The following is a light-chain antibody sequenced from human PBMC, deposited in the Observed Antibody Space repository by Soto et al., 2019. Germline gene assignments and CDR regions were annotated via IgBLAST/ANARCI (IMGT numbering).Light chain of an antibody. J-gene: IGKJ4*02. CDR3: QQYNNWPPWT. Sequence: IEMKPSPATLYVSLGERATLSCRASQSISSKLAWYQRRPGQAPRLLIYDAFTRASGVPARFSGSGSGTELALTISSQQSEDFAVYYCQQYNNWPPWTVGGGTKVDIK. V-gene: IGKV3-15*01. CDR1: QSISSK. CDR2: DAF.